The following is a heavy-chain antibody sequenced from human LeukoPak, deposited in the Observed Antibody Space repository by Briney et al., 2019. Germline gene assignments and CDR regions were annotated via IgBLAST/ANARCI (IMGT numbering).Heavy chain of an antibody. Sequence: GGSLRLSCAASGFTFSSYDMHWVRQATGKGLEWGSTIGSAGNTYYPGSVKGRFTISRENAKNSLYLQMNSLRAGDTAVYYCARGWGTSGWYVPTIWGQGTMVTVSS. D-gene: IGHD6-13*01. CDR1: GFTFSSYD. J-gene: IGHJ3*02. V-gene: IGHV3-13*04. CDR2: IGSAGNT. CDR3: ARGWGTSGWYVPTI.